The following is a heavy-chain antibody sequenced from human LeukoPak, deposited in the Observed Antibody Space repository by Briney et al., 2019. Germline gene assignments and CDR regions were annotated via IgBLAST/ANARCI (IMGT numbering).Heavy chain of an antibody. Sequence: GGSLRLSCAASGFTFSSYGMNWVRQAPGKGLEWVSAMSGSGYYTYYVESVKGRFTISRDNSRNTLYLHMNSLRADDTAVYYCAKMEGQRLYDYCMDVWGRGTTVTVSS. CDR3: AKMEGQRLYDYCMDV. CDR1: GFTFSSYG. D-gene: IGHD3-3*01. CDR2: MSGSGYYT. V-gene: IGHV3-23*01. J-gene: IGHJ6*03.